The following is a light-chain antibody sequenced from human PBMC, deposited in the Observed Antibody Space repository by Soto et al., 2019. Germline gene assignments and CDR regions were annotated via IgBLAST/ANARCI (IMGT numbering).Light chain of an antibody. V-gene: IGKV3-11*01. J-gene: IGKJ3*01. Sequence: EIVLTQSPATLPLSPGERATLSCRASQSVSSYLAWYQQKPGQAPRLLIYDASNRATGIPARFSGGGSATDFTLTISSLEPEDFAVYYCQQRSDWPLTFGPGTKVDIK. CDR2: DAS. CDR1: QSVSSY. CDR3: QQRSDWPLT.